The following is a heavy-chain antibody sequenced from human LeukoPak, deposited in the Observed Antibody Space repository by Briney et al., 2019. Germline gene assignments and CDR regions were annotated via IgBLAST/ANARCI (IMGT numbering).Heavy chain of an antibody. V-gene: IGHV3-33*01. J-gene: IGHJ4*02. CDR2: IWYDGSNK. Sequence: GGSLRLSCAASGFTFSSYGMHWVRQAPGKGLEWLAVIWYDGSNKYYADSVKGRFTISRDNSKNTLYLQMNSLRAEDTAVYYCASSVDDYGDYWGQGTLVTVSS. CDR3: ASSVDDYGDY. CDR1: GFTFSSYG. D-gene: IGHD2-15*01.